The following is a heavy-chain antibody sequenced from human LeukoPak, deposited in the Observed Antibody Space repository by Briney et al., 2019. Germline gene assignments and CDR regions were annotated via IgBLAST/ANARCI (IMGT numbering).Heavy chain of an antibody. Sequence: GGSLRLSCTASGFAFGDFTMSWARQAPGKGLEWVGFIRSKAYGGTTEYAASVKGRFSISRDDSKNIVYLQMNSLRTDYTAVYYCSVGGHFDYWGQGTLVTVSS. CDR1: GFAFGDFT. CDR3: SVGGHFDY. V-gene: IGHV3-49*04. CDR2: IRSKAYGGTT. J-gene: IGHJ4*02. D-gene: IGHD1-26*01.